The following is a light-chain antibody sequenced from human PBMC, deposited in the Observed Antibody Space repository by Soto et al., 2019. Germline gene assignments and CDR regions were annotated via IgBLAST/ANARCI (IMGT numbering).Light chain of an antibody. CDR2: DTS. V-gene: IGKV3-20*01. Sequence: IVLTQSPGTLSLSPGERATLSCRTSQSVSNTYVAWYQQKPGQAPRLLIYDTSSRVTGIPDRFSGSGSGTDFTLTISSLQSEDFAVYYCQQYNNWPPITFGQGTRLEIK. CDR1: QSVSNTY. CDR3: QQYNNWPPIT. J-gene: IGKJ5*01.